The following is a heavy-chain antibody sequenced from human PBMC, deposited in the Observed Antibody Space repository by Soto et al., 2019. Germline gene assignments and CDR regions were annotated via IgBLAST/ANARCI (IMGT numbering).Heavy chain of an antibody. CDR1: GGTFSSYA. J-gene: IGHJ6*02. CDR3: ARVTAMVSYYGMDV. CDR2: IIPIFGTA. V-gene: IGHV1-69*13. D-gene: IGHD5-18*01. Sequence: SVKVSCKASGGTFSSYAISCVRQAPGQGLEWMGGIIPIFGTANYAQKFQGRVTITADESTSTASMELSSLRSEDTAVYYCARVTAMVSYYGMDVWGQGTTVTVSS.